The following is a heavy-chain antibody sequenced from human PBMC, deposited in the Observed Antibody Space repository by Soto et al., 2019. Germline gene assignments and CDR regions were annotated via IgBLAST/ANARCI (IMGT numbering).Heavy chain of an antibody. V-gene: IGHV3-33*01. Sequence: QVQLVESGGGVVQPGRSLRLSCVASGFNFSNYGMHWVRQAPGQGLEWVSVIWYDGSSTYYADSAKGRFTISRDISKNSLYLQMNSLRAEDTAVYYCARWTVSANNWFDPWGQGTLVTVSS. J-gene: IGHJ5*02. CDR1: GFNFSNYG. CDR2: IWYDGSST. CDR3: ARWTVSANNWFDP. D-gene: IGHD2-8*01.